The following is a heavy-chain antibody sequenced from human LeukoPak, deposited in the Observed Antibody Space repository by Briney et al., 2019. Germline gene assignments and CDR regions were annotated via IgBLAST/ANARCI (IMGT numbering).Heavy chain of an antibody. Sequence: GASVKVSCKASGYTFTRYDIHWVRQAPGQGLEWMGWINPHSGCTNFAQKFQGRVTMTRDTSISTAYMELSSLRSDDADVYYCARVALRGVIITGVFAFDIWGQGTMVTVSS. CDR3: ARVALRGVIITGVFAFDI. J-gene: IGHJ3*02. CDR1: GYTFTRYD. D-gene: IGHD3-10*01. CDR2: INPHSGCT. V-gene: IGHV1-2*02.